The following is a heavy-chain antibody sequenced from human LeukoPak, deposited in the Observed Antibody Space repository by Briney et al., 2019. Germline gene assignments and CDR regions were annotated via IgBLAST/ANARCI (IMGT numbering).Heavy chain of an antibody. V-gene: IGHV3-9*01. CDR3: AKDPNIAVAAADGWGYFDY. CDR1: GFTFDDYA. D-gene: IGHD6-19*01. J-gene: IGHJ4*02. CDR2: ISWNSGSI. Sequence: PGGSLRLSCAASGFTFDDYAMHWVRQAPGKGLEWVSGISWNSGSIGYADSVKGRFTISRDNAKNSLYLQMNSLRAEDTALYYCAKDPNIAVAAADGWGYFDYWGQGTLVTVSS.